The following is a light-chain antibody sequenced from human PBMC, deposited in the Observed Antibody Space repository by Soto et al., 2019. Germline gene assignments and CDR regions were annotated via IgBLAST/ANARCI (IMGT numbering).Light chain of an antibody. CDR2: LGS. J-gene: IGKJ4*01. V-gene: IGKV2-28*01. CDR1: QSLLHSNGYNY. Sequence: DIVMTQSPLSLPVTPGEPASISCRSSQSLLHSNGYNYLNWYLQKPGQSPQVLIYLGSNRASGVPDRFSGSGSGTDFTLKISRVEAEDVGVYFCAQGLQIPLTFGGGTKVDIK. CDR3: AQGLQIPLT.